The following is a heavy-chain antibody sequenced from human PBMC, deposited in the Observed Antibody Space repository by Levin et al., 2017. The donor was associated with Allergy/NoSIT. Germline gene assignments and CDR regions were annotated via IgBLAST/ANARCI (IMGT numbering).Heavy chain of an antibody. CDR2: IDWDDDK. V-gene: IGHV2-70*04. CDR3: ARTSMVQGVNRDAFDI. J-gene: IGHJ3*02. D-gene: IGHD3-10*01. Sequence: SGPTLVKPTQTLTLTCTFSGFSLSTSGMRVSWIRQPPGKALEWLARIDWDDDKFYSTSLKTRLTISKDTSKNQVVLTMTNMDPVDTATYYCARTSMVQGVNRDAFDIWGQGTMVTVSS. CDR1: GFSLSTSGMR.